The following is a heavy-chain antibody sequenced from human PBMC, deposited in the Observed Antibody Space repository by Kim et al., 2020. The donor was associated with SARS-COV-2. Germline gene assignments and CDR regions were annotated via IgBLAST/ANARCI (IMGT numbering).Heavy chain of an antibody. J-gene: IGHJ6*02. CDR1: GTFITSDY. CDR2: MYYSGTT. V-gene: IGHV4-59*08. D-gene: IGHD3-10*01. Sequence: SETLSLTCTVSGTFITSDYWSWIRQPPGKGLEWIGYMYYSGTTRYNPSLKSRVTISVDTSKNQFSLKLSSVTAADTAVYYCARHEYRLWFGELSHYYGTDVWGQGTTVTVSS. CDR3: ARHEYRLWFGELSHYYGTDV.